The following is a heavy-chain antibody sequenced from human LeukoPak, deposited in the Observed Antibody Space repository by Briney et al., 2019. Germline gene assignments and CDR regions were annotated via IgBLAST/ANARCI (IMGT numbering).Heavy chain of an antibody. V-gene: IGHV3-23*01. J-gene: IGHJ5*01. Sequence: PGGSLRLSCAASGFTFSIYAMSWVRQAPGKGLEWVSTISGSGGSTYYADSVKGRFTISRDNTKNTLYLQMNSLRAEDTAVYYCAKDRHAPGRYCSSTSCFPFGSWGQGTLVTVSS. CDR2: ISGSGGST. D-gene: IGHD2-2*01. CDR3: AKDRHAPGRYCSSTSCFPFGS. CDR1: GFTFSIYA.